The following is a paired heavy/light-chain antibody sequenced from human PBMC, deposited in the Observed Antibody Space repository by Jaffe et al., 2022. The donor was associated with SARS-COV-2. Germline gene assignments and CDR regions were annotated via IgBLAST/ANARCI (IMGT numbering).Heavy chain of an antibody. CDR1: GGSFSGYY. D-gene: IGHD6-19*01. CDR2: IKHNGII. CDR3: ARGPPSGWYVL. V-gene: IGHV4-34*01. Sequence: QVQLHQWGAGLLKPSETLSLTCAVRGGSFSGYYWSWIRQPPGRGLEWIGEIKHNGIINYNPSLKSRVTISGDTSKNEISLKLTSVTAADTAVYYCARGPPSGWYVLWGQGTRVTVSA. J-gene: IGHJ4*02.
Light chain of an antibody. V-gene: IGKV2-28*01. J-gene: IGKJ2*02. CDR3: MQALQTPRT. CDR1: QSLLHSNGYNY. CDR2: LGS. Sequence: DIVMTQSPLSLPVTPGEPASISCRSSQSLLHSNGYNYLDWYLQKPGQSPQVLIYLGSNRAAGVPDRFSGSGSGTDFTLKISRVEAEDVGVYYCMQALQTPRTFGQGTKLEIK.